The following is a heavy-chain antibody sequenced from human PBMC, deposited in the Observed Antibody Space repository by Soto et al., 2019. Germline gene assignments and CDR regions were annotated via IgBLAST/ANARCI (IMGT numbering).Heavy chain of an antibody. J-gene: IGHJ5*02. CDR1: GFTFISYW. D-gene: IGHD3-9*01. Sequence: GGSLRLSCAASGFTFISYWMSWFRQAPGKGLEWVANIKQDGSEKYYVDSVKGRSTISRDNAKNSLYLQMNSLRAEDTAVYYCARGSEYYDILTYLFDPCGRGTLVTVSS. CDR3: ARGSEYYDILTYLFDP. CDR2: IKQDGSEK. V-gene: IGHV3-7*04.